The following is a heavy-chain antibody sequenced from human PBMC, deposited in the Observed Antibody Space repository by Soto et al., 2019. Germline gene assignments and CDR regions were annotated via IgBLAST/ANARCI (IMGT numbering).Heavy chain of an antibody. CDR2: ISYDGSNK. V-gene: IGHV3-30-3*01. D-gene: IGHD1-26*01. Sequence: QVQLVESGGGVVQPGRSLRLSCAASGFTFSSYAMHWVRQAPGKGLEWVAVISYDGSNKYYADSVKGRFTISRDNSKNTLYLQMNSRRAEDTAVYYCAEWGSRDYWGQGPLVTVSS. CDR1: GFTFSSYA. J-gene: IGHJ4*02. CDR3: AEWGSRDY.